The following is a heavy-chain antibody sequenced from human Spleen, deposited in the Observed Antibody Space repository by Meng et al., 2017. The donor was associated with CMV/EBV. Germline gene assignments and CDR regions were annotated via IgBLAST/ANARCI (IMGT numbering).Heavy chain of an antibody. CDR1: GGSFSGYY. V-gene: IGHV4-34*01. Sequence: QVQRQKGGAGLLKPSETLSLTCAVYGGSFSGYYWSWIRQPPGKGLEWIGEINHSGSTNYNPSLKSRVTISVDTSKNQFSLKLSSVTAADTAVYYCARGVQDYGDYRGFDYWGQGTLVTVSS. D-gene: IGHD4-17*01. J-gene: IGHJ4*02. CDR3: ARGVQDYGDYRGFDY. CDR2: INHSGST.